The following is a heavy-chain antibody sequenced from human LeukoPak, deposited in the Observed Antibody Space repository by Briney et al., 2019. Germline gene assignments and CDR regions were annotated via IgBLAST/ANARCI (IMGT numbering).Heavy chain of an antibody. CDR1: GYPFVSYV. D-gene: IGHD3-10*01. CDR2: INPDNGNA. V-gene: IGHV1-3*01. Sequence: ASVNVSFTASGYPFVSYVIHWVRQAPGQRLEWMGWINPDNGNAEYSQKFQGRVTITRDPSATTAYMELSSLRSEDMAVYYCAKDRGGTGDFDYWGQGTLVTVSS. J-gene: IGHJ4*02. CDR3: AKDRGGTGDFDY.